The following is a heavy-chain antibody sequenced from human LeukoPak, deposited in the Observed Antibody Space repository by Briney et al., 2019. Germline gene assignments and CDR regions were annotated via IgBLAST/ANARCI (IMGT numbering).Heavy chain of an antibody. J-gene: IGHJ5*02. CDR2: IYHSGST. CDR3: ARDRCSSTSCYVGVGWFGP. CDR1: GGSISSSNW. Sequence: PSETLSLTCAVSGGSISSSNWWSWVRPPPGKGLEWIGEIYHSGSTNYNPSLKSRVTISVDKSKNQFSLKLSSVTAADTAVYYCARDRCSSTSCYVGVGWFGPWGQGTLVTVSS. V-gene: IGHV4-4*02. D-gene: IGHD2-2*01.